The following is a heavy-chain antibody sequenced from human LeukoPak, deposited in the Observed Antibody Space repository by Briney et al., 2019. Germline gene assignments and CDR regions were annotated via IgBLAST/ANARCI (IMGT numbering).Heavy chain of an antibody. Sequence: GGSLRLSCAASGFTFSSYSMNWVRQAPGKGLEWVSYISSSSSTIYYADSVKGRFTISRDNAKNSLYLQMNSLRDEDTVVYYCARDTRFLEWLLGGYFDYWGQGTLVTVSS. J-gene: IGHJ4*02. D-gene: IGHD3-3*01. CDR3: ARDTRFLEWLLGGYFDY. V-gene: IGHV3-48*02. CDR1: GFTFSSYS. CDR2: ISSSSSTI.